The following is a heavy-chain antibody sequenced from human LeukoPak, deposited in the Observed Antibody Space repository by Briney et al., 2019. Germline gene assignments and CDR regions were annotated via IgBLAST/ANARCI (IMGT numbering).Heavy chain of an antibody. CDR3: ARHIPSRRPTGLDY. CDR1: GGSISSYY. D-gene: IGHD3-10*01. Sequence: SETLSLTCTVSGGSISSYYWSWIRQPPGKGLEWIGYIYYSGSTNYNPSLKSRVTISVDTSKNQFSLKLSSVTAADTAVYYCARHIPSRRPTGLDYWGQGTLVTVSS. V-gene: IGHV4-59*08. CDR2: IYYSGST. J-gene: IGHJ4*02.